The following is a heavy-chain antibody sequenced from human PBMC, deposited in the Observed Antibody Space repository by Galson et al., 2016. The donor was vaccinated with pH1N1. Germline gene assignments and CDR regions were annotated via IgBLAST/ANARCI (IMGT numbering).Heavy chain of an antibody. CDR1: GGSISSYY. D-gene: IGHD1-26*01. J-gene: IGHJ4*02. Sequence: TLSLTCNVSGGSISSYYWSWIRQPAGKGLEWIGHIYTSGSTNYNPSLKSRVTMSVGTSKNHFSLNLSSVTAADTAVYYCARVVTWELGYYFDYWGQGTLVTVSS. CDR3: ARVVTWELGYYFDY. CDR2: IYTSGST. V-gene: IGHV4-4*07.